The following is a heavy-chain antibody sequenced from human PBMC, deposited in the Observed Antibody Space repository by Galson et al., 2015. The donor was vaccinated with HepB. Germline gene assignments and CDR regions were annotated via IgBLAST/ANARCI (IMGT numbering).Heavy chain of an antibody. J-gene: IGHJ4*02. CDR3: TGSGSYYHSFYYADY. CDR1: GFTFSSYA. D-gene: IGHD3-10*01. V-gene: IGHV3-23*01. CDR2: ISGSGGST. Sequence: SLRLSCAASGFTFSSYAMSWVRQAPGKGLEWVSAISGSGGSTYYADSVKGRFTISRDNSKNTLYLQMNSLRAEDTAVYYCTGSGSYYHSFYYADYWGQGTLVTVSS.